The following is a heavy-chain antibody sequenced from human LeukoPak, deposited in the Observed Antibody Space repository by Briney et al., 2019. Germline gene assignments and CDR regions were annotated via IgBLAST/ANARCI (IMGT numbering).Heavy chain of an antibody. J-gene: IGHJ5*02. V-gene: IGHV3-23*01. CDR1: GFTFSSYA. Sequence: GESLRLSCAASGFTFSSYAMSWVRQAPGKGLELVSAISGSGGSTYYADSVKGRFTISRDNSKNTLYLQMNSLRAEDTAVYYCAGGDYLRGFDPWGQGTLVTVSS. D-gene: IGHD4-17*01. CDR2: ISGSGGST. CDR3: AGGDYLRGFDP.